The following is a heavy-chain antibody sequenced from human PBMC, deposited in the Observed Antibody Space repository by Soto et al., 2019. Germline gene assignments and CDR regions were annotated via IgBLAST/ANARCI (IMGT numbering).Heavy chain of an antibody. Sequence: ASVKVSCKASGYTFTSYAMHWVRQAPGQRLEWMGWISAYNGNTNYAQKLQGRVTMTTDTSTSTAYMELRSLRSDDTAVYYCARTTNYYYYYMDVWGKGTTVTVSS. J-gene: IGHJ6*03. CDR1: GYTFTSYA. CDR3: ARTTNYYYYYMDV. CDR2: ISAYNGNT. D-gene: IGHD4-17*01. V-gene: IGHV1-18*01.